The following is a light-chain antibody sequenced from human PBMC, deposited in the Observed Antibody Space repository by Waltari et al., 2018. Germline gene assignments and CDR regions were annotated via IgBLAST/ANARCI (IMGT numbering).Light chain of an antibody. Sequence: QSALTQPASVSGSPGQSITISCTGTSSDVGNYKRVSWYQQHPGKAPKLMIYAVSKRPSVLSDRFSCSKSGDMASLTISGLQPEDEAEYFCSSYAGSSKGVFGGGTKVTVL. V-gene: IGLV2-23*02. CDR3: SSYAGSSKGV. CDR2: AVS. J-gene: IGLJ2*01. CDR1: SSDVGNYKR.